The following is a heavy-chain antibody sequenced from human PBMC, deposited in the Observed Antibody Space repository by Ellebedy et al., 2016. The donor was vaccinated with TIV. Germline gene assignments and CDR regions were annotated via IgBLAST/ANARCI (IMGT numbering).Heavy chain of an antibody. D-gene: IGHD1-7*01. CDR2: ISAYNGNT. J-gene: IGHJ4*02. CDR1: GYTFTSYG. V-gene: IGHV1-18*01. CDR3: ARGRNWNYVGAFFY. Sequence: ASVKVSCXASGYTFTSYGISWVRQAPGQGLEWMGWISAYNGNTNYAQKLQGRVTMTTDTSTSTAYMELRSLRSDDTAVYYCARGRNWNYVGAFFYWGQGTLVTVSS.